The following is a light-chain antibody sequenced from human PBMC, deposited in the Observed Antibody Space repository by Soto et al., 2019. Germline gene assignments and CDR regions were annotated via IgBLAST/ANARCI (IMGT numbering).Light chain of an antibody. CDR2: EVG. CDR1: SSDVGGNHY. V-gene: IGLV2-14*01. J-gene: IGLJ1*01. Sequence: QSVLTQPASVSGSPGQSITISCTGTSSDVGGNHYVSWYQQHPGKAPKLMIYEVGNRPSGVSDRFSGSKSGNTASLAISGLQAEDEADYYCGTWDTSLNVLYVFGSGTKVTVL. CDR3: GTWDTSLNVLYV.